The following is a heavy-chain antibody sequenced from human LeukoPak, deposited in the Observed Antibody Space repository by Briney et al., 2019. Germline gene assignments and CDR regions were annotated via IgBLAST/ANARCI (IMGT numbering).Heavy chain of an antibody. D-gene: IGHD3-10*01. CDR1: GGSISSGGYS. J-gene: IGHJ2*01. CDR2: IYHSGST. V-gene: IGHV4-30-2*01. CDR3: ARGADYYGSNWYFDL. Sequence: SETLSLTCTVSGGSISSGGYSWSWIRQPPGKGLEWIGYIYHSGSTYYNPSLKSRVTISVVRSKNQFSLKLSSVTAADTAVYYCARGADYYGSNWYFDLWGRGTLVTVSS.